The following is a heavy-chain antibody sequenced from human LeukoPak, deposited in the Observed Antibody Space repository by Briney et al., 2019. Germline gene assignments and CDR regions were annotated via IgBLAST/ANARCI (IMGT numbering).Heavy chain of an antibody. J-gene: IGHJ5*02. CDR2: IYYSGST. Sequence: SETLSLTCTVSGGSISSSSYYWGWIRQPPGKGLEWIGSIYYSGSTCYNPSLKSRVTISVDTSKNQFSLKLSSVTAADTAVYYCASYSSGWYEDLWGQGTLVTVSS. D-gene: IGHD6-19*01. CDR3: ASYSSGWYEDL. CDR1: GGSISSSSYY. V-gene: IGHV4-39*01.